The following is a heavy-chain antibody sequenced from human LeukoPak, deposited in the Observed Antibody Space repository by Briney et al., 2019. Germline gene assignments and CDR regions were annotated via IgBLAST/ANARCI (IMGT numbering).Heavy chain of an antibody. Sequence: SETLSLTCNVSGGSISSGSYFWSWIRQPAGKGLEWIGRIYTSGSTNYNPSLKSRVTISVDTSKNQFSLKLSSVTAADTAVYYCARGPGGMGDYWGQGTLVTVSS. J-gene: IGHJ4*02. CDR1: GGSISSGSYF. D-gene: IGHD2-15*01. V-gene: IGHV4-61*02. CDR2: IYTSGST. CDR3: ARGPGGMGDY.